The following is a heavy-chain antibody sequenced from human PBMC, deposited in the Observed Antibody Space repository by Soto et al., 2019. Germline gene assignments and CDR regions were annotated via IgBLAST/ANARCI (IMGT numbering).Heavy chain of an antibody. CDR1: GFTFSSYA. CDR3: AKGVTDFCDSSGCSPIDY. V-gene: IGHV3-23*01. Sequence: EVQLLESGGGLVQPGGSLRLSCAASGFTFSSYAMSWVRQAPGKGLEWVSSMSTSGGTTFYADSVKGRFTISRDNSKYPLYMQMNRLRGEDTAGYYCAKGVTDFCDSSGCSPIDYWGQGTLVSFSS. D-gene: IGHD2-2*01. J-gene: IGHJ4*02. CDR2: MSTSGGTT.